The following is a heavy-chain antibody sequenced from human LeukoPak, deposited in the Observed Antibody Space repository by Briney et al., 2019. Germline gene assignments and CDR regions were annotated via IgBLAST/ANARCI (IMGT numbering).Heavy chain of an antibody. Sequence: ASVKVSSKASGYSFTSFAMHWVRQAPGQGLEWMGWINAGDGDTKYSQKFQGRVTITGDTPASTVYMELSSLRSEDTAVYYCARANSGYGVWGQGTLVTVSS. CDR2: INAGDGDT. J-gene: IGHJ4*02. D-gene: IGHD5-12*01. CDR1: GYSFTSFA. CDR3: ARANSGYGV. V-gene: IGHV1-3*01.